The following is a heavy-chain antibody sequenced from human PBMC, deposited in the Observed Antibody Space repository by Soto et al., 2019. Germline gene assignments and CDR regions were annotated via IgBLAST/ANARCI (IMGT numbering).Heavy chain of an antibody. D-gene: IGHD3-22*01. CDR3: ARQGYDSTGYYYVSKYFDY. Sequence: SETLSLTCTVSGGSISSYYWSWIRQPPGKGLEWIGYIYYSGSTNYNPSLKSRVTISVDTSKNQFSLKLSSVTAADTAVYYCARQGYDSTGYYYVSKYFDYWGQGTLVTVSS. CDR1: GGSISSYY. CDR2: IYYSGST. J-gene: IGHJ4*02. V-gene: IGHV4-59*01.